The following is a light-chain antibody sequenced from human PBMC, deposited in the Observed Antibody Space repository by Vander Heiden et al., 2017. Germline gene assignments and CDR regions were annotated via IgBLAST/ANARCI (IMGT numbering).Light chain of an antibody. CDR1: SSDVGDFNY. Sequence: QSALTQPPSASGSPGPSVTISCTGTSSDVGDFNYVSWYQQHPGKVPKLMIYEVNKRPSGVPDRFSGSKSGNTASLTVSGLQAEDEADYYCSSYAGSSYSGVLFGGGTKLTVL. CDR2: EVN. V-gene: IGLV2-8*01. J-gene: IGLJ2*01. CDR3: SSYAGSSYSGVL.